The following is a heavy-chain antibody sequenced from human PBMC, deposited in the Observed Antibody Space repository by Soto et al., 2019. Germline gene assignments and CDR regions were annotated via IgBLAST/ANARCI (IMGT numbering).Heavy chain of an antibody. CDR1: GGSISSSSYY. CDR2: IYYSGST. Sequence: SETLSLTCTVSGGSISSSSYYWGWIRQPPGKGLEWIGSIYYSGSTYYNPSLKSRVTISVDTSKNQFSLKLSSVTAADTAVYYCARHGEVVVDWTIEYWGQGTLVTVS. D-gene: IGHD2-15*01. V-gene: IGHV4-39*01. J-gene: IGHJ4*02. CDR3: ARHGEVVVDWTIEY.